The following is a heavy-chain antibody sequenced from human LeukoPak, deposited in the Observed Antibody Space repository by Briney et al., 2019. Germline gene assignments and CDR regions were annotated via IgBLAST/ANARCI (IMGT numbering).Heavy chain of an antibody. CDR1: GGSININNC. V-gene: IGHV4-4*02. D-gene: IGHD5-18*01. CDR2: VCPRGGI. CDR3: ARNGGYDQNV. J-gene: IGHJ6*02. Sequence: SETLSLTCVVSGGSININNCYSWVRQSPGKGLEWIGEVCPRGGINYNPSLKTRVSISPDRPRNQFSLTMIYLTAADTAVYYCARNGGYDQNVWGQGITVTVSS.